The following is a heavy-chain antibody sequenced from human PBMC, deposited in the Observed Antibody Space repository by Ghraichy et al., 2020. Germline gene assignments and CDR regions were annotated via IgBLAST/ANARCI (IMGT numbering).Heavy chain of an antibody. V-gene: IGHV4-59*01. D-gene: IGHD6-13*01. CDR1: GGSISSYY. Sequence: SETLSLTCTVSGGSISSYYWSWIRQPPGKGLEWIGYIYYSGSTNYNPSLKSRVTISVDTSKNQFSLKLSSVTAADTAVYYCARVGSSSWSQSDYYYYMDVWGKGTTVTVSS. J-gene: IGHJ6*03. CDR2: IYYSGST. CDR3: ARVGSSSWSQSDYYYYMDV.